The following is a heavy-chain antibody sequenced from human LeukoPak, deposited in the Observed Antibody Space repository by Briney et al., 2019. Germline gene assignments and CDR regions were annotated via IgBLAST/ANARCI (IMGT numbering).Heavy chain of an antibody. J-gene: IGHJ4*02. Sequence: KPGGSLRLSCAASGFTFSSHWMSWVRQAPGKGLEWVANIKQDGSEKYYVDSVKGRFTISRDNAKNSLYLQMNSLRAEDTAVYYCARGNGYGDSPFDYWGQGTLVTVSS. D-gene: IGHD4-17*01. CDR2: IKQDGSEK. V-gene: IGHV3-7*01. CDR3: ARGNGYGDSPFDY. CDR1: GFTFSSHW.